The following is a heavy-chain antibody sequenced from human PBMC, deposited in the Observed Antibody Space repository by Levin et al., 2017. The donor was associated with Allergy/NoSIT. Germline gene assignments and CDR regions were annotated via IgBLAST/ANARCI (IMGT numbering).Heavy chain of an antibody. CDR3: ARDGPSSGWYFSYYYGMDV. CDR2: INSDGSST. Sequence: GESLKISCAASGFTFSSYWMHWVRQAPGKGLVWVSRINSDGSSTSYADSVKGRFTISRDNAKNTLYLQMNSLRAEDTAVYYCARDGPSSGWYFSYYYGMDVWGQGTTVTVSS. D-gene: IGHD6-19*01. J-gene: IGHJ6*02. CDR1: GFTFSSYW. V-gene: IGHV3-74*01.